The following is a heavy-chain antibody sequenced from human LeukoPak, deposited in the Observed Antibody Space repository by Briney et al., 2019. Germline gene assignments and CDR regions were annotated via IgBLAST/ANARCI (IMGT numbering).Heavy chain of an antibody. CDR3: VGTTVTTVHYMDV. D-gene: IGHD4-17*01. CDR1: GGTFSSYA. V-gene: IGHV1-69*05. J-gene: IGHJ6*03. CDR2: IIPIFGTA. Sequence: SVKVSCKASGGTFSSYAISWVRQAPGQGLERVGGIIPIFGTANYAQKFQGRVTITTDESTSTAYMELSSLRSEDTAVYYCVGTTVTTVHYMDVWGKGTTVTVSS.